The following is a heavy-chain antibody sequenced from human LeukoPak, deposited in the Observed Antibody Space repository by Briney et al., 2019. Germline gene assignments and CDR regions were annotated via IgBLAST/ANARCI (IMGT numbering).Heavy chain of an antibody. CDR3: AKDVAPDSGWDLDY. Sequence: GGSLRLSCAASGFTFSTYTMSWVRQAPGKGLEWVSSIYNSGAGIFYADSVKGRFTISRDNSKNTLYLQMNSLRAEDMAVYYCAKDVAPDSGWDLDYWGQGTLVTVSS. CDR2: IYNSGAGI. CDR1: GFTFSTYT. J-gene: IGHJ4*02. D-gene: IGHD6-19*01. V-gene: IGHV3-23*01.